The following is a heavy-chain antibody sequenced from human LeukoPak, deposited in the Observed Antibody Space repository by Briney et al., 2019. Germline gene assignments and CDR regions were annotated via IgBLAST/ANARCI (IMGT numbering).Heavy chain of an antibody. D-gene: IGHD6-6*01. V-gene: IGHV4-39*01. CDR1: GGSISSSSYY. J-gene: IGHJ4*02. CDR2: IYYSGST. CDR3: ARQFVGIAARSVDY. Sequence: PSETLSLTCTVSGGSISSSSYYWGWIRHPPGKGLEWIGSIYYSGSTYYNPSLKSRVTISVDTSKNQFSLKLSSVTAADTAVYYCARQFVGIAARSVDYGGQGTLVTVSS.